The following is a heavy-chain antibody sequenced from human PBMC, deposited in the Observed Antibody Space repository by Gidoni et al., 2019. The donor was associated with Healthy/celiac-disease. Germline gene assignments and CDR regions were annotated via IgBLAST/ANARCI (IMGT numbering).Heavy chain of an antibody. Sequence: QVQLVESGGGVVQPGRSLRLSCAASGFTFSSYGMHWVRQAPGKGLEWVAVISYDGSNKYYADSVKGRFTISRDNSKNTLYLQMNSLRAEDTAVYYCAKDDADEWELRFAFDIWGQGTMVTVSS. CDR2: ISYDGSNK. J-gene: IGHJ3*02. D-gene: IGHD1-26*01. CDR3: AKDDADEWELRFAFDI. V-gene: IGHV3-30*18. CDR1: GFTFSSYG.